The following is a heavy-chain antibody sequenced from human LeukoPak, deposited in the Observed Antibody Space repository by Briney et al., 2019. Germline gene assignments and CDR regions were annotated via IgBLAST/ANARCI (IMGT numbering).Heavy chain of an antibody. CDR2: IYYSGST. Sequence: SETLSLTCTVSGGSISSSSYYWGWIRQPPGKGLEWIGSIYYSGSTYYNPSLKSRVTMSVDTSKNQFSLRLSSVTAADTAVYYCARHEWQQLVKFDYWGQGALVTVSS. CDR1: GGSISSSSYY. V-gene: IGHV4-39*01. D-gene: IGHD6-13*01. J-gene: IGHJ4*02. CDR3: ARHEWQQLVKFDY.